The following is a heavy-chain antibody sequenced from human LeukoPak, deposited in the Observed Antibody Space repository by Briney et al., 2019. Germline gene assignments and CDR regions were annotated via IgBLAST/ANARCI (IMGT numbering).Heavy chain of an antibody. V-gene: IGHV1-8*01. CDR3: ARGLGGYDSISYYYGMDV. J-gene: IGHJ6*02. CDR2: MNPNSGNT. CDR1: GYTFTSYD. Sequence: ASVPCSCTASGYTFTSYDINCVRQATRQGLEWMGWMNPNSGNTGYAQKFQGRVTMTRNTSISTAYMELSSLRSEDTAVYYCARGLGGYDSISYYYGMDVWGQGTTVTVPS. D-gene: IGHD5-12*01.